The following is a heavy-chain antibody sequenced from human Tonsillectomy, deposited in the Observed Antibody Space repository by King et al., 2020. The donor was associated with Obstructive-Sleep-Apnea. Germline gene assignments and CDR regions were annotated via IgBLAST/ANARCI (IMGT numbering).Heavy chain of an antibody. J-gene: IGHJ4*02. CDR1: GGSIDSGDYY. V-gene: IGHV4-31*03. Sequence: VQLQESGPGLVKPSQTLSLTCTVSGGSIDSGDYYWSWIRQHPGKGLEWIGYIYYSGSTSYNPSLKSRVTISIDTSKNQFSLRLNSVTAADTAVYYCARVGDNYTYPRGSYHPFDYWGQGTLVTVSS. D-gene: IGHD3-16*02. CDR2: IYYSGST. CDR3: ARVGDNYTYPRGSYHPFDY.